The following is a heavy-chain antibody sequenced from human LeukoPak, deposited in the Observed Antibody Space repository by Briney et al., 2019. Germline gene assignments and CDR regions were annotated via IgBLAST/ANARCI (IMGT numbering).Heavy chain of an antibody. CDR2: ISYDGSNK. CDR1: GFTFSSYA. D-gene: IGHD3-22*01. V-gene: IGHV3-30-3*01. Sequence: GRSLRLSCAASGFTFSSYAMPWVRQAPGKGLEWVAVISYDGSNKYYADSVKGRFTISRDNSKNTLYLQMNSLRAEDTAVYYCARPYYYDSMYYFDYWGQGTLVTVSS. J-gene: IGHJ4*02. CDR3: ARPYYYDSMYYFDY.